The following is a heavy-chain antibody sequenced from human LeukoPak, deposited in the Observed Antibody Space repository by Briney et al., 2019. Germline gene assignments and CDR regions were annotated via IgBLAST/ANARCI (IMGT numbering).Heavy chain of an antibody. Sequence: GGSLRLSCAASGFTFSNYGMHWVRQAPGKGLEWVAIIWHDGSNKYYADSVKGRFTISRDNAKNSLYLQMNSLRAEDTAVYYCATTRFFDYWGQGTLVTVSS. J-gene: IGHJ4*02. CDR3: ATTRFFDY. V-gene: IGHV3-33*03. D-gene: IGHD1-14*01. CDR1: GFTFSNYG. CDR2: IWHDGSNK.